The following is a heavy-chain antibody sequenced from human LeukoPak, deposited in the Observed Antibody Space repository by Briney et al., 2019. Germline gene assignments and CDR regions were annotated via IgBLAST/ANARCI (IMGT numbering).Heavy chain of an antibody. CDR3: ARGASAGSVDY. CDR1: GGSISSSSYY. V-gene: IGHV4-39*07. D-gene: IGHD3-10*01. J-gene: IGHJ4*02. CDR2: IYTSGST. Sequence: SETLSLTCTVSGGSISSSSYYWGWIRQPPGKGLEWIGRIYTSGSTNYNPSLKSRVTISVDTSKNQFSLKVTSVTAADTAVYYCARGASAGSVDYWGQGTLVTVSS.